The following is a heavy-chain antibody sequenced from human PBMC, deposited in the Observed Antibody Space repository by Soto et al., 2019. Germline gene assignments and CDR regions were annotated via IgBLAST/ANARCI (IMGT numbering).Heavy chain of an antibody. CDR2: ISSRSSYI. D-gene: IGHD2-2*01. CDR1: GFTFSSYS. Sequence: GWSLRLSCAASGFTFSSYSMNWVRQAPGKGLEWVSSISSRSSYIYYADSVKGRFTISRDNAKNSLYLQMNSLRAEDTAVYYCAREEYCSSISCTGFDYWGQGTLVTGSS. V-gene: IGHV3-21*01. CDR3: AREEYCSSISCTGFDY. J-gene: IGHJ4*02.